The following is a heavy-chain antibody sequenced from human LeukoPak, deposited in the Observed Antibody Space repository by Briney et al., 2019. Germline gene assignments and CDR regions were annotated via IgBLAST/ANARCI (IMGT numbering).Heavy chain of an antibody. J-gene: IGHJ1*01. Sequence: KPSETLSLTCTVSGDSVTSGYWSWMRQHPGKGLEWIGYIYDSGITDYNPSLKSRLTISVDTSNNQFSLNLSSVTAADTAVYYCAGRGHRYSRDWGQGILVTVSS. CDR1: GDSVTSGY. D-gene: IGHD2-15*01. V-gene: IGHV4-4*09. CDR2: IYDSGIT. CDR3: AGRGHRYSRD.